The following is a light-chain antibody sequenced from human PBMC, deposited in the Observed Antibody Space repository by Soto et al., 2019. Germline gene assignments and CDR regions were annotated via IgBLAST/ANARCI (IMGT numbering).Light chain of an antibody. CDR3: QEYNNWRQT. Sequence: MTMAPATXSVSGQYRASAAWRASQTINNNVAWYQLKDGQLXRXXXYGASTRATDIQARFSGSGSGKEFNLTIGSVQSEDFAQYHCQEYNNWRQTVGEGTQVDI. V-gene: IGKV3D-15*01. CDR2: GAS. J-gene: IGKJ1*01. CDR1: QTINNN.